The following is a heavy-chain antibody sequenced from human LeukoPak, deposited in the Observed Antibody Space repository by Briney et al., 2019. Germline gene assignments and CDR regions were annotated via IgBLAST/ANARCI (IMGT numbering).Heavy chain of an antibody. D-gene: IGHD5-18*01. CDR1: GFTFGNSW. CDR3: ARGSGYSYGYRASFEY. Sequence: PGGSLRLSCVASGFTFGNSWMHWVRQAPGKGLVWVSSLNGDGTSITYADSVKGRFTISRDKAKNRLFLQMNCLRVEDTAVYFCARGSGYSYGYRASFEYWGQGTLVTVSS. CDR2: LNGDGTSI. V-gene: IGHV3-74*01. J-gene: IGHJ4*02.